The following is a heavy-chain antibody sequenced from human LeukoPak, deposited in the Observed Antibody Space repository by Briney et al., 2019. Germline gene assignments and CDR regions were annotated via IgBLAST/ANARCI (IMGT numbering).Heavy chain of an antibody. CDR2: IGLGGTDT. V-gene: IGHV3-21*01. Sequence: PGGSLRLSCVASGFTFSSHAASWFRQAPGKGLEWVSTIGLGGTDTYYADSVRGRFTISRDNGKNSLFLQMNSLRADDTAVYYCARDTSGYSSRLHYWGQGTLVTVSS. CDR1: GFTFSSHA. D-gene: IGHD3-22*01. J-gene: IGHJ4*02. CDR3: ARDTSGYSSRLHY.